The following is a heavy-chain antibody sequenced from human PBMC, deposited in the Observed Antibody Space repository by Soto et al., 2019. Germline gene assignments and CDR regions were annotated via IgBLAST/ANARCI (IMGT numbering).Heavy chain of an antibody. CDR2: IYYSGRT. CDR3: ARYEQYYQH. V-gene: IGHV4-59*08. CDR1: GGSISSYY. D-gene: IGHD3-16*01. J-gene: IGHJ1*01. Sequence: SETLSLTCTVSGGSISSYYWSWIRQPPGKRLEWIGYIYYSGRTNYNPSLNSRVTMSVDTSKNQFSLKLSSVTAADTAVYYCARYEQYYQHWGHGTLVTVSS.